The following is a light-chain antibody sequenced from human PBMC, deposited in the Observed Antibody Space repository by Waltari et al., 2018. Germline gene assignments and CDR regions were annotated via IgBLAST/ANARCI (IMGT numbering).Light chain of an antibody. CDR3: QQYYSTPHA. Sequence: DIVMTQSPDSLAVSLGERAAINCKSSQRVLYSSNNRNYLAWYQQKPGQPPRLLIYWASTRESGVPDRFSGSGSGTDFTRTISSLQAEDVAVYHCQQYYSTPHAFGQGTKLEIK. CDR1: QRVLYSSNNRNY. J-gene: IGKJ2*01. V-gene: IGKV4-1*01. CDR2: WAS.